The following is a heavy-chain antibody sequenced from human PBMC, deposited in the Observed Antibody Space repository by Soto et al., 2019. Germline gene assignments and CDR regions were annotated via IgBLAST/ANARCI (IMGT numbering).Heavy chain of an antibody. CDR3: ARDHGGDCSGGSCYHWFDP. D-gene: IGHD2-15*01. V-gene: IGHV4-4*02. J-gene: IGHJ5*02. Sequence: SETLSLTCTVSGGSISSSNWWSWVRQPPGKGLEWIGEIYHSGSTNYNPSLKSRVTISVDKSKNQFSLKLSSVTAADTAVYYCARDHGGDCSGGSCYHWFDPWGQGTLVTVSS. CDR2: IYHSGST. CDR1: GGSISSSNW.